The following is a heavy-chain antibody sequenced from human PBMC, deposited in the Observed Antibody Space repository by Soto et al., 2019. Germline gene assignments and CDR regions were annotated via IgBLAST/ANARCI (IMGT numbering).Heavy chain of an antibody. CDR1: GFTFSIYA. CDR3: AKRNWNCISTSCFVLGAFDI. CDR2: ISSSGGTT. J-gene: IGHJ3*02. V-gene: IGHV3-23*01. D-gene: IGHD2-2*01. Sequence: EVQLLESGGGLVQPGGSLRLSCAASGFTFSIYAMSWVRQAPGKGLEWVSGISSSGGTTYSADSVKGRFTISRDNSKNTLYLQINSLRAEDTAVYFCAKRNWNCISTSCFVLGAFDIWGQGTMVTVSS.